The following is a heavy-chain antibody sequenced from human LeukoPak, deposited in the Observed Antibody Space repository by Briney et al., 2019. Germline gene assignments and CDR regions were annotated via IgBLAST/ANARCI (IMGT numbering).Heavy chain of an antibody. Sequence: GSLRLSCAASGFTVSSNYMSWVRQAPGKGLEWVSVIYSGGSTYYADSVKGRFTISRDNSKNTLYLQMNSLRAEDTAVYYCARDRGDYYGMDVWGQGTTVTVSS. CDR1: GFTVSSNY. CDR2: IYSGGST. J-gene: IGHJ6*02. V-gene: IGHV3-53*01. D-gene: IGHD3-16*01. CDR3: ARDRGDYYGMDV.